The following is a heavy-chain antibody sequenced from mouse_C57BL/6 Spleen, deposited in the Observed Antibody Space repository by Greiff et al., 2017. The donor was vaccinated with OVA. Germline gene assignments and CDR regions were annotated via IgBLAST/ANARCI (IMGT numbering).Heavy chain of an antibody. V-gene: IGHV1-80*01. J-gene: IGHJ3*01. D-gene: IGHD2-4*01. Sequence: QVQLQQSGAELVKPGASVKISCKASGYAFSSYWMNWVKQRPGKGLEWIGQIYPGDGDTNYNGKFKGKATLTADKSSSTAYMQLSSLTSEDAAVYFCASRGDYDGGFAYWGQGTLVTVSA. CDR2: IYPGDGDT. CDR3: ASRGDYDGGFAY. CDR1: GYAFSSYW.